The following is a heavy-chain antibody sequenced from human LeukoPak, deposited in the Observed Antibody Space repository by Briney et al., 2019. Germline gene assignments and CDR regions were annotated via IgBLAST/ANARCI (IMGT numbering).Heavy chain of an antibody. D-gene: IGHD6-19*01. CDR3: AFGYFAYPRYSSGWYGTFFDY. CDR2: ISGSGGST. Sequence: PGGSLRLSCAASGFTFSSYAMSWVRQAPGKGLEWVSAISGSGGSTYYADSVKGRFTISRDNSKNTLYLQMNSLRAEDTAVYYCAFGYFAYPRYSSGWYGTFFDYWGQGTLVTVSS. J-gene: IGHJ4*02. V-gene: IGHV3-23*01. CDR1: GFTFSSYA.